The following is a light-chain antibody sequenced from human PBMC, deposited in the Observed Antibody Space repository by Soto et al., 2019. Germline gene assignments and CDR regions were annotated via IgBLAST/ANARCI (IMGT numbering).Light chain of an antibody. V-gene: IGLV2-14*01. J-gene: IGLJ2*01. CDR3: SLYTTSNTGI. Sequence: QSALTQSASVSGSPGQSITISCTGTSSDVGGYNYVSWYQQHPGKAPKLMIYDVDYRPSGVSTRFSGSKAGNTASLTISGLQAEDEAAYYCSLYTTSNTGIFGGGTKLTVL. CDR2: DVD. CDR1: SSDVGGYNY.